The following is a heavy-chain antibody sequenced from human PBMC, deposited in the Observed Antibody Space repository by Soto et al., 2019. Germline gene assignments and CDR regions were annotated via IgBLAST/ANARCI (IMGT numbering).Heavy chain of an antibody. D-gene: IGHD5-12*01. Sequence: QLGGSLRLSCAASGFNFDDYAMHWVRQAPGKNMEWVSGISWEGGSVGYADSVKGRFTISRDNAKNSLYLEMNDLRSEDTALYYCAKDHDEDFGFDLDYMNYWGQGTLVTVSS. CDR3: AKDHDEDFGFDLDYMNY. J-gene: IGHJ4*02. CDR1: GFNFDDYA. CDR2: ISWEGGSV. V-gene: IGHV3-9*01.